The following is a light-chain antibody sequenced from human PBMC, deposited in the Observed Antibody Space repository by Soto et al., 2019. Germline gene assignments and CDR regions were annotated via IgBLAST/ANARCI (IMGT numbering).Light chain of an antibody. Sequence: EIVLTQSPGTLSLSPGERATLSCRASQSVSSSYLAWYQQKPGQAPRLLIYGASSRATGIPDRFSGSGSGTDFTLTISRLESEDFAVYYCQQYGSSWGTFGQGTKVDI. CDR2: GAS. CDR3: QQYGSSWGT. CDR1: QSVSSSY. V-gene: IGKV3-20*01. J-gene: IGKJ1*01.